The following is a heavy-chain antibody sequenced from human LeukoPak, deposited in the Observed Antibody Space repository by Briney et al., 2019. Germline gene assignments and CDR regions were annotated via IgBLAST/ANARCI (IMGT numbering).Heavy chain of an antibody. V-gene: IGHV3-21*01. D-gene: IGHD3-22*01. CDR1: GFTFSSYS. CDR2: ISSSSSYI. Sequence: GGSLRLSCAASGFTFSSYSMNWVRQAPGKGLEWVSSISSSSSYIYYADSVKGRFTISRDNAKNSLYLQMNSLRAEDTDVYYRARPFSYYDSSAYGTSKRYWYFDLWGRGTLVTVSS. CDR3: ARPFSYYDSSAYGTSKRYWYFDL. J-gene: IGHJ2*01.